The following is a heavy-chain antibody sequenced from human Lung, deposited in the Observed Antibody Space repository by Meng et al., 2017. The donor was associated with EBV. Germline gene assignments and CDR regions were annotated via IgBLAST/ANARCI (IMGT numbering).Heavy chain of an antibody. V-gene: IGHV2-5*02. CDR2: IYWDDDK. CDR3: AHIIAARPFDY. CDR1: GFSLSSRGVG. J-gene: IGHJ4*02. Sequence: QITLEESGPPLVKPTQTLTLTCTFSGFSLSSRGVGVGWIRQPPGKALEWLAVIYWDDDKRYSPSLKSRLTITKDTSKNQVVLTMTNMDPVDAATYYCAHIIAARPFDYWGQGTLVTVSS. D-gene: IGHD6-6*01.